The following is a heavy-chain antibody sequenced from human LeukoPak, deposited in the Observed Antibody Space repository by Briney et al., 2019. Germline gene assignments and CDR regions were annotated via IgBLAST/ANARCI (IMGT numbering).Heavy chain of an antibody. V-gene: IGHV3-53*01. CDR2: IYSGGST. D-gene: IGHD2/OR15-2a*01. CDR3: ARDTYYFGVDV. Sequence: GGSLRLSCAASGFTVSANYMTWVRQAPGKGLEWVSGIYSGGSTYYADSVQGRFTVSRDNSRNTLFLQMSSLRTEDTAVYFCARDTYYFGVDVWGHGTTVTISS. CDR1: GFTVSANY. J-gene: IGHJ6*02.